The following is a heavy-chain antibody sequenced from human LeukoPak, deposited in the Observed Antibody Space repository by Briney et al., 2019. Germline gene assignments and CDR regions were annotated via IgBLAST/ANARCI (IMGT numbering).Heavy chain of an antibody. CDR2: ISAYNGNT. V-gene: IGHV1-18*01. J-gene: IGHJ6*02. CDR1: GYTFTSYG. CDR3: ARFYIAAQYYYGMDV. D-gene: IGHD2/OR15-2a*01. Sequence: GASVKVSCKASGYTFTSYGISWVRQAPGQGLEWMGWISAYNGNTNYAQKLQGRVTMTTDTSTSTAYMELRSLRSDDTAVYYCARFYIAAQYYYGMDVWGQGTTVTVSS.